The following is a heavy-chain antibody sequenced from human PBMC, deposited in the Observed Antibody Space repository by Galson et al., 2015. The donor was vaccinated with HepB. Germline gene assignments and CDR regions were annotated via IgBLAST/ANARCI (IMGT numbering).Heavy chain of an antibody. CDR1: GGTFSSYA. D-gene: IGHD1-26*01. V-gene: IGHV1-69*04. Sequence: SEKVSCKASGGTFSSYAISWVRQAPGQGLEWLGRIGPVLDEANYAQRFQGRVTSSADNSTSTADMEVSRLRAEDTAVYYCARARDAGTYLYYYYGMDVWGQGTTVTVSS. CDR2: IGPVLDEA. CDR3: ARARDAGTYLYYYYGMDV. J-gene: IGHJ6*02.